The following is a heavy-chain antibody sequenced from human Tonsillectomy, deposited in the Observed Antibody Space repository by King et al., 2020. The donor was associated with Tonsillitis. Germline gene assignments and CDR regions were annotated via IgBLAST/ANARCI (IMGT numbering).Heavy chain of an antibody. Sequence: YGMHWVRQAPGKGLDWVAFIRYGVSIKCYADSVKGRFTIARDNSHKTLYLQTNSLRAEDTTLYYCASEGTVGCCTVTSCNGGALDYWGQGTPVTVSS. D-gene: IGHD2-2*01. J-gene: IGHJ4*02. CDR2: IRYGVSIK. CDR1: YG. CDR3: ASEGTVGCCTVTSCNGGALDY. V-gene: IGHV3-30*02.